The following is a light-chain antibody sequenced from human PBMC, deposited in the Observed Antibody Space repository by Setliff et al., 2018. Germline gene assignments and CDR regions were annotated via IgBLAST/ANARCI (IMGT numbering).Light chain of an antibody. CDR3: CSYAAIPPWV. CDR1: SSDVGVYNY. V-gene: IGLV2-11*01. J-gene: IGLJ1*01. Sequence: QSALTQPRSVSGSPGQSVTISCTGTSSDVGVYNYVSWYQHHPGKAPKLMIYDVTTRPSGVPDRFSGSKSGNTASLTISGLQADDEADYYCCSYAAIPPWVFGTGTKVTVL. CDR2: DVT.